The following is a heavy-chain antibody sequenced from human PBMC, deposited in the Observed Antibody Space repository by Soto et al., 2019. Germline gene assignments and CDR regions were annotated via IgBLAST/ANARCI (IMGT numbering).Heavy chain of an antibody. V-gene: IGHV1-69*01. CDR3: ARGPNTGQAIRFDP. Sequence: QVQLVQSGAEVKMSGSSVKVSCKASGGTFSSYTISWVRQAPGRGLEWLGGIIPIFGKIDYAQKFQGRVTISADESTNTGYLEVRSLGSKDTAIYYCARGPNTGQAIRFDPWGQGTLVTVSS. CDR1: GGTFSSYT. D-gene: IGHD2-8*02. CDR2: IIPIFGKI. J-gene: IGHJ5*02.